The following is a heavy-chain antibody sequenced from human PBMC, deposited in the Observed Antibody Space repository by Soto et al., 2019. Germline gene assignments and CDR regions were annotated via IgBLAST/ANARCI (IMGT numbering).Heavy chain of an antibody. Sequence: QLQLQESGSGLVKPSQTLSLTCAVSGGSISSGGYSWSWIRQPPGKGLEWIGYIYHSGSTYYNPSLKSRVTISVDRSKNQFSLKLSSVTAADTAVYYCARGMAYCGGDCSLLPTTWGQGTLVTVSS. CDR3: ARGMAYCGGDCSLLPTT. CDR1: GGSISSGGYS. J-gene: IGHJ1*01. V-gene: IGHV4-30-2*01. CDR2: IYHSGST. D-gene: IGHD2-21*02.